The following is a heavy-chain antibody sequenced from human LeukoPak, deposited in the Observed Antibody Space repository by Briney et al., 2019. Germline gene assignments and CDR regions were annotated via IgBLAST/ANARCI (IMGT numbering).Heavy chain of an antibody. CDR2: ITSSSVI. Sequence: GGSLRLSCVASGFSFSSHGMSWVRQAPGKGLEWVSYITSSSVIYYAGSVKGRFTISRDNAKNSLYLEMNSLRDEDTAVYHCARRTRSSESHSFDYWGQKSQFTVSS. V-gene: IGHV3-48*02. D-gene: IGHD3-10*01. CDR3: ARRTRSSESHSFDY. J-gene: IGHJ4*02. CDR1: GFSFSSHG.